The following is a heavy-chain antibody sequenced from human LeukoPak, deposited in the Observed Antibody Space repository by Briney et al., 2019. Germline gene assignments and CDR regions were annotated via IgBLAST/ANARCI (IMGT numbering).Heavy chain of an antibody. V-gene: IGHV1-18*01. CDR2: ISVYNGNT. D-gene: IGHD3-22*01. CDR1: GYTFTSYG. Sequence: VASVEVSCKASGYTFTSYGISWVRQAPGQGLEWMGWISVYNGNTNYAQNFQGRLIMTTDTSTSTAYMELRSLRSDDTAVYYCAREFEYYYDSSGYYGGDYWGQGTLVTVSS. J-gene: IGHJ4*02. CDR3: AREFEYYYDSSGYYGGDY.